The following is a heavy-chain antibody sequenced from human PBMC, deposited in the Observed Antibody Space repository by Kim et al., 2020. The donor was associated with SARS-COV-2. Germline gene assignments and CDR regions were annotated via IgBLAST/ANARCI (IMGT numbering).Heavy chain of an antibody. D-gene: IGHD2-15*01. CDR2: IKSKTDGGTT. CDR3: TTGSVGYCSGGSCSGYYGMDV. V-gene: IGHV3-15*01. J-gene: IGHJ6*02. Sequence: GSLRLSCAASGFTFSNAWMSWVRQAPGKGLEWVGRIKSKTDGGTTDYAAPVKGRFTISRDDSKNTLYLQMNSLKTEDTAVYYCTTGSVGYCSGGSCSGYYGMDVWGQGTTVTVSS. CDR1: GFTFSNAW.